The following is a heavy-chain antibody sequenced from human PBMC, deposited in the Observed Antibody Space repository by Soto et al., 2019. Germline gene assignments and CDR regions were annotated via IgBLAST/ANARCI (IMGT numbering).Heavy chain of an antibody. CDR2: INPNSGGT. Sequence: ASVKVSCKASGYTFTGYYMHWVRQAPGQGLEWMGWINPNSGGTNYAQKFQGRVTMTRDTSISTAYMELSRLRSDDTAVYYCETGGYSYGPITDYWGQGTLVTVPS. V-gene: IGHV1-2*02. CDR3: ETGGYSYGPITDY. CDR1: GYTFTGYY. J-gene: IGHJ4*02. D-gene: IGHD5-18*01.